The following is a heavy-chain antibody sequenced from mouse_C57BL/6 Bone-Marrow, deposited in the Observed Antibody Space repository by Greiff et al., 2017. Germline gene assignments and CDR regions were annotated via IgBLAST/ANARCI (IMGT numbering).Heavy chain of an antibody. V-gene: IGHV1-55*01. D-gene: IGHD4-1*01. CDR3: ARSGPLGRSFDY. CDR2: IYPTSGRT. Sequence: QVHVKQPGAELVKPGASVKMSCKASGYTFTSYWITWVKQRPGQGLEWIGDIYPTSGRTNYNEKFKSKAILTVDTSPNTAYMQLSSLTSEDSAVFYCARSGPLGRSFDYWGQGTTLTVSS. CDR1: GYTFTSYW. J-gene: IGHJ2*01.